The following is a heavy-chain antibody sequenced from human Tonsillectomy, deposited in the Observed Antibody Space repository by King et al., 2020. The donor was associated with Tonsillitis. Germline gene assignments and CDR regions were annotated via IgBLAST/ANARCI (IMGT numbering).Heavy chain of an antibody. V-gene: IGHV4-59*01. J-gene: IGHJ5*02. CDR1: GGSISFYY. Sequence: VQLQESGPGLVKPSETLSLTCSVSGGSISFYYWSWLRQSPGQGLEWLGNIYYSGSTHYNPSLKSRVTMSVDTSNNQFSLKLSSLTAADTAVYYCARDRVRNWGGNWFDPWGQGTLVTVSS. D-gene: IGHD7-27*01. CDR2: IYYSGST. CDR3: ARDRVRNWGGNWFDP.